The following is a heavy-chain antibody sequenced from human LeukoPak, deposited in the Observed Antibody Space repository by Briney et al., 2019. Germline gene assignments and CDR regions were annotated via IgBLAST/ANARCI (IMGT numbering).Heavy chain of an antibody. J-gene: IGHJ4*02. CDR2: IKEDGSEK. Sequence: GGSLRLSCAASGFTSSNYWMSWVRQAPGKGLVWVANIKEDGSEKYHVDSVKGRFTISRDNAKNSLYLQMNSLTVEDTAVYHCARVASGDYVDYWGQGTLVTVSS. V-gene: IGHV3-7*01. CDR1: GFTSSNYW. CDR3: ARVASGDYVDY. D-gene: IGHD2-8*02.